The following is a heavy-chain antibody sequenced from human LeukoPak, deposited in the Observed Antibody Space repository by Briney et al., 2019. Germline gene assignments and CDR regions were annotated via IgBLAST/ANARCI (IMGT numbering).Heavy chain of an antibody. Sequence: GGSLRLSCAASGFTFSSYEMNWVRQAPGKGLEWVSSISGSGDNMDYADSVKGRFTISRDNSENTLYLQMNSLRGEDTAVYYCARDGYSGSYYRLYYFFMDVWGKGTTVTVSS. CDR3: ARDGYSGSYYRLYYFFMDV. CDR2: ISGSGDNM. D-gene: IGHD1-26*01. V-gene: IGHV3-23*01. J-gene: IGHJ6*03. CDR1: GFTFSSYE.